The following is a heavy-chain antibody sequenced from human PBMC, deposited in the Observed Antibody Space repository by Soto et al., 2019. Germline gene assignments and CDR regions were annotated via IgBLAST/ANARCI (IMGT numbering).Heavy chain of an antibody. V-gene: IGHV1-69*06. CDR3: ARTLWEDISMETAAKHYFYCLDV. D-gene: IGHD5-18*01. CDR1: GDTFTNYA. J-gene: IGHJ6*02. CDR2: IIPFFNTS. Sequence: SVKVSCKSSGDTFTNYAISWVRQAPEQGLEWMGGIIPFFNTSNYAQNFQGRIRMTADKSTDTVYMDLTGLTSEDTAIYYCARTLWEDISMETAAKHYFYCLDVWGQGTAGTVSS.